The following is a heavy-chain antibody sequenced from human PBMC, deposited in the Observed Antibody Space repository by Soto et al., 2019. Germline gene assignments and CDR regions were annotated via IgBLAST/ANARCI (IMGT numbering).Heavy chain of an antibody. CDR2: ISSSGSTI. CDR3: ARGDSSGYY. Sequence: GGSLRLSCEASGFTFSSYEMNWVRQAPGKGLEWVSYISSSGSTIYYADSVKGRFTISRDNAKNSLYLQMNSLRAEDTSVYYCARGDSSGYYWGQGTLVTVSS. J-gene: IGHJ4*02. CDR1: GFTFSSYE. V-gene: IGHV3-48*03. D-gene: IGHD3-22*01.